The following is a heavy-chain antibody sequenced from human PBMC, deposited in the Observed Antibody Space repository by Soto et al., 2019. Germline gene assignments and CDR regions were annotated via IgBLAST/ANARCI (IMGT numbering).Heavy chain of an antibody. CDR2: ISYDGSNE. D-gene: IGHD3-22*01. Sequence: QVQLVESGGGVVQPGRSLRLSCAASGFSFSSYAMHWVRQAPGKGLEWVALISYDGSNEYYADSVKGRFTISRDNSKNTLYLQMNSLRAEDTAVYYCARDYSMVVVVPGDWGQGTLVTVSS. J-gene: IGHJ4*02. CDR3: ARDYSMVVVVPGD. V-gene: IGHV3-30*03. CDR1: GFSFSSYA.